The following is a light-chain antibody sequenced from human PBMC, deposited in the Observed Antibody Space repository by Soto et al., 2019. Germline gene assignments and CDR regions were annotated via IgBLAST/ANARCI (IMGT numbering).Light chain of an antibody. V-gene: IGKV3-11*01. Sequence: EIVLPQSPATLSLSPGERATLSCRASQSVSSYLAWYQQKPGQAPRPLIYDASNMATGIPARFSGSGSWTDFTLTISSLEPEDFAVYYSQQRSNWLYTFRQGTKLEIK. CDR1: QSVSSY. CDR3: QQRSNWLYT. CDR2: DAS. J-gene: IGKJ2*01.